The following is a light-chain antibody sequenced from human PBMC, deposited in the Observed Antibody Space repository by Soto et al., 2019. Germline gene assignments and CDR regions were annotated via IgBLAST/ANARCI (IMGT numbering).Light chain of an antibody. CDR1: QDIDIY. V-gene: IGKV1-8*01. CDR2: AAS. CDR3: QQYYSYPPIT. Sequence: IQMTQSPSSLSASVGARVTITSRASQDIDIYLHWYQQKPGKAPKLLIYAASTLQSGVPSRFSGSGSGTDFTLTISCLQSEDFATYYCQQYYSYPPITFGQGTRLEIK. J-gene: IGKJ5*01.